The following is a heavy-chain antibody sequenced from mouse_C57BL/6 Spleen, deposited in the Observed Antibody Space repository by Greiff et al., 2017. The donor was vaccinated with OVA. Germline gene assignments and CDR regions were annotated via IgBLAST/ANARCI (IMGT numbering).Heavy chain of an antibody. CDR2: ISYDGSN. D-gene: IGHD1-1*01. J-gene: IGHJ1*03. CDR1: GYSITSGYY. V-gene: IGHV3-6*01. Sequence: EVKLQESGPGLVKPSQSLSLTCSVTGYSITSGYYWNWIRQFPGNKLEWLGYISYDGSNNYNPSLKNRISITRDTYKNQFFLTLNSVTTEDTATYYCARAGSSPWYFDVWGTGATGTVSS. CDR3: ARAGSSPWYFDV.